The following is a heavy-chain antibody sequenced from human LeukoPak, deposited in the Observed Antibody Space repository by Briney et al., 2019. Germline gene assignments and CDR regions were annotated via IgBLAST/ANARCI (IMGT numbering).Heavy chain of an antibody. CDR3: AAASDYGDYGYFDL. CDR2: IAVGSGNT. V-gene: IGHV1-58*01. D-gene: IGHD4-17*01. Sequence: GTSVKVSCKASGFTFTSSAVQWVRQARGQRLEWIGWIAVGSGNTNYAQKFQERVTITRDMSTSTAYMELSSLRSEDTAVYYCAAASDYGDYGYFDLWGRGTLVTVSS. CDR1: GFTFTSSA. J-gene: IGHJ2*01.